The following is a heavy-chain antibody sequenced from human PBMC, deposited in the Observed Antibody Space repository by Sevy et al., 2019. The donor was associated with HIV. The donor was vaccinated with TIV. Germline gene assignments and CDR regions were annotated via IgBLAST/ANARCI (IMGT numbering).Heavy chain of an antibody. D-gene: IGHD6-13*01. J-gene: IGHJ4*02. CDR3: ARDPGSSWSSFDY. CDR1: GFIFGSYA. V-gene: IGHV3-30-3*01. Sequence: GGSLRLSCAASGFIFGSYAMNWVRQAPGKGLEWVAVITYDGGHKDYADSVKGRFTISRDSSKNTAYLQMHSLRTDDTAVYYCARDPGSSWSSFDYWGQGTLVTVSS. CDR2: ITYDGGHK.